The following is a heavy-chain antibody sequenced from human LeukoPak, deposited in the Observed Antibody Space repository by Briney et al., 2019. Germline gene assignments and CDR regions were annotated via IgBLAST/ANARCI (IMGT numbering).Heavy chain of an antibody. CDR2: IYYSGST. J-gene: IGHJ3*02. Sequence: SETLSLTCTVSGGSISSSSYYWRWIRQPPGKGLEWIGYIYYSGSTNYNPSLKSRVTISVHTSKNQFSLKLSSVAAADTAVYYFARHNTTPDAFDIWGQGTMVTVSS. V-gene: IGHV4-61*05. D-gene: IGHD1-1*01. CDR1: GGSISSSSYY. CDR3: ARHNTTPDAFDI.